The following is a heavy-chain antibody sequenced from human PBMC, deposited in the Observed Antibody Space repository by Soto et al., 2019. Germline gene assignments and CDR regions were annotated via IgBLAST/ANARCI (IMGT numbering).Heavy chain of an antibody. CDR2: IYYSGST. V-gene: IGHV4-59*01. Sequence: SETLSLTCTVSGGSISSYYWSWIRQPPGKGLEWIGYIYYSGSTNYNPSLKSRVTISVDTSKNQFSLKLSSVTAADTATYYCAHSPASSRWPHPYWFDYWGQGTLVTVSS. J-gene: IGHJ4*02. CDR1: GGSISSYY. D-gene: IGHD6-13*01. CDR3: AHSPASSRWPHPYWFDY.